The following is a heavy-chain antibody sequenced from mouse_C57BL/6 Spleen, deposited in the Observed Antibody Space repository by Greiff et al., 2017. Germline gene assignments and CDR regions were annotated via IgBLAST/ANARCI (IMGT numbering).Heavy chain of an antibody. CDR1: GFSFTDYY. CDR2: INPNNGGT. CDR3: ARPYGNYKDWFAY. J-gene: IGHJ3*01. D-gene: IGHD2-1*01. Sequence: DVQLQESGPELVKPGASVLMSCKASGFSFTDYYMHWVKQSHGTSLERIGYINPNNGGTSYNQKFKGKATLTVNKSASTAYMELRRLTSEDSAVYYSARPYGNYKDWFAYWGQGTLVTVSA. V-gene: IGHV1-22*01.